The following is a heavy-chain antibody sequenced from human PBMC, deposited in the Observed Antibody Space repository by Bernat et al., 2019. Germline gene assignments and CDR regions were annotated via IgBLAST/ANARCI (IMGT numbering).Heavy chain of an antibody. CDR2: ISYDGSNK. J-gene: IGHJ6*03. Sequence: QVQLVESGGGVVQPGRSLRLSCAASGFTFSSYGMHLVRQAPGKGLEWVAVISYDGSNKYYADSVKGRFTISRDNSKNTLYLQMNSLRAEDTAVYYCAKCTVPMRLSRRFYYYYMDVWGKGTTVTVSS. D-gene: IGHD2-8*02. V-gene: IGHV3-30*18. CDR3: AKCTVPMRLSRRFYYYYMDV. CDR1: GFTFSSYG.